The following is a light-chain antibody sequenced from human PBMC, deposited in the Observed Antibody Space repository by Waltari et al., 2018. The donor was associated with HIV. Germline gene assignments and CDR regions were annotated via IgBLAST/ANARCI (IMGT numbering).Light chain of an antibody. V-gene: IGLV1-44*01. CDR2: SNN. Sequence: QSVLTQPPSASGTPGQRVTISCSGSGSNIGGSTVNWYQQTPGTAPKLLIYSNNQRPSRVPDRFSGSKSGTSASLAISGLQSDDETTYYCATWDGSLNGPVFGGGTKLTVL. CDR1: GSNIGGST. CDR3: ATWDGSLNGPV. J-gene: IGLJ3*02.